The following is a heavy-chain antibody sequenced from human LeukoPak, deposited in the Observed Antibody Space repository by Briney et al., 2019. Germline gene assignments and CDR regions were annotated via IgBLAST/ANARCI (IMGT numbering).Heavy chain of an antibody. J-gene: IGHJ4*02. Sequence: GGSLRLSCAASGFTFSSYGMHWVRQAPGKGLEWVAVISYDGSNKYYADSVKGRFTISRDNSKNTLYLQMNSLRAEDTAVYYCAKDILGIAAAGPRALDYWGQGTLVTVSS. V-gene: IGHV3-30*18. CDR1: GFTFSSYG. CDR2: ISYDGSNK. CDR3: AKDILGIAAAGPRALDY. D-gene: IGHD6-13*01.